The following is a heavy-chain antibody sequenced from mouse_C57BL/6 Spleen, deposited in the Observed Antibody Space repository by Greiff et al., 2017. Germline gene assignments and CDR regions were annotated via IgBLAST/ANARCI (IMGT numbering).Heavy chain of an antibody. CDR1: GFTFSSYA. D-gene: IGHD4-1*01. V-gene: IGHV5-4*01. CDR3: AREGRTGTLDY. Sequence: EVHLMESGGGLVKPGASLKLSCAASGFTFSSYAMSWVRQTPEKSLEWVATISDGGSYTYYPDNVKGRFTISIDTAKNTLYLQMSHLKSEDTAMYYCAREGRTGTLDYWGQGTTLTVSS. CDR2: ISDGGSYT. J-gene: IGHJ2*01.